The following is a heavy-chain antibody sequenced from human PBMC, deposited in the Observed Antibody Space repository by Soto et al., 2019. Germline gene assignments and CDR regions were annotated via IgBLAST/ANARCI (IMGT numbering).Heavy chain of an antibody. CDR2: ISYDGSNK. J-gene: IGHJ4*02. CDR1: GFTFSSYG. CDR3: AKATIVAATTGYFDY. V-gene: IGHV3-30*18. Sequence: GGSLRPSCGPSGFTFSSYGMHWVRQAPGKGLEWVAVISYDGSNKYYADSVKGRFTLYRDNSKNRRYLQMISLRAGDTVVYYCAKATIVAATTGYFDYWGQGTLVTVSS. D-gene: IGHD1-26*01.